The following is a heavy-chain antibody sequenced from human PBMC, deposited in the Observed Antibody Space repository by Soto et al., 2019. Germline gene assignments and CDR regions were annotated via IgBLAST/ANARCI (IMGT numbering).Heavy chain of an antibody. CDR2: IWYDGSEK. CDR3: ARDGKQQAPYALDV. Sequence: QVQLVESGGGVVQPGRSLRLSCAASGFTFNHNAMHWVRQAAGKGLEWVAQIWYDGSEKYYTDSVKGRFTISRDNFKNTVFRQMDSLRVEDTAVYYGARDGKQQAPYALDVWGQGTTVIVSS. CDR1: GFTFNHNA. V-gene: IGHV3-33*01. D-gene: IGHD6-13*01. J-gene: IGHJ6*02.